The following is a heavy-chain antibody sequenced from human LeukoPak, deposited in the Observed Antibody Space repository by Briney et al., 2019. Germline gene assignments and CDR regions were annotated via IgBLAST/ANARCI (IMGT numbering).Heavy chain of an antibody. CDR3: ARVQPLYDSSGYYYYFDY. CDR2: IYYSGST. CDR1: GGSISSTSYY. V-gene: IGHV4-39*07. J-gene: IGHJ4*02. D-gene: IGHD3-22*01. Sequence: KTSETLSLTCTVSGGSISSTSYYWGWIRQPPGKGLEWIGSIYYSGSTYYNPSLKSRVTISIDTSKNQFSLKLSSVTAADTAVYYCARVQPLYDSSGYYYYFDYWGQGTLVTVSS.